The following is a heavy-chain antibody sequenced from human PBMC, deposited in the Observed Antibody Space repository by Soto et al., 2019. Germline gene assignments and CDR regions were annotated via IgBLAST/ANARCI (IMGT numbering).Heavy chain of an antibody. CDR3: AXGGYDILTGYYYYGMDV. J-gene: IGHJ6*02. CDR1: GGSISSYY. CDR2: IYYSGST. V-gene: IGHV4-59*01. D-gene: IGHD3-9*01. Sequence: PSETLSLTCAVSGGSISSYYWSWIRQPPGKGLEWIGYIYYSGSTNYNPSLKSRVTISVDTSKNQFSLKLSSVTAADTAVYYCAXGGYDILTGYYYYGMDVWGQGTTVTVSS.